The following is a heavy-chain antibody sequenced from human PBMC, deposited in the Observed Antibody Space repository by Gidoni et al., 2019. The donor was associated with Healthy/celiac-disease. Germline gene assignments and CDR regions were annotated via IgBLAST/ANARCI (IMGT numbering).Heavy chain of an antibody. CDR3: ASGYSSSLDY. J-gene: IGHJ4*02. Sequence: EVQLVESGGGLVQPGGSLRLSCAASGVTFSSDSMNWVRQAPGKGLEWVSYISSSSSTIYYADSVKGRFTISRDNAKNSLYLQMNSLRAEDTAVYYCASGYSSSLDYWGQGTLVTVSS. CDR2: ISSSSSTI. D-gene: IGHD6-13*01. V-gene: IGHV3-48*01. CDR1: GVTFSSDS.